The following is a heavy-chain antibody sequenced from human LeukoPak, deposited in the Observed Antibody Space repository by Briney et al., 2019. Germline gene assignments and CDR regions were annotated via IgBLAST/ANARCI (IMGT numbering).Heavy chain of an antibody. D-gene: IGHD3-10*02. V-gene: IGHV3-48*03. Sequence: GGSLRLSCAASGFTFSSYEMNWVRQAPGKGLEWVSYISDSGSTTYYADSVKGRFTISRDNAKNSLYLQMNSLRAEDTAVYYCARGSGIVSMWDYFDYWGQGTLVTVSS. CDR2: ISDSGSTT. J-gene: IGHJ4*02. CDR3: ARGSGIVSMWDYFDY. CDR1: GFTFSSYE.